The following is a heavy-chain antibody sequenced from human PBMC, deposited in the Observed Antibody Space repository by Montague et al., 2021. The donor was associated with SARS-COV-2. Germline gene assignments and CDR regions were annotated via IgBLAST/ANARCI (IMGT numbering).Heavy chain of an antibody. D-gene: IGHD3-10*01. J-gene: IGHJ5*01. CDR2: INHSGGT. V-gene: IGHV4-34*01. CDR3: ARARGRTGWFDS. Sequence: SETLSLTCAVRGGSFTNYYWNWIRQSPGKGLETLGEINHSGGTNYNPSPKSRVTISVDMSESQVSLNLTSVTAADTATYYCARARGRTGWFDSWGQGIQVTVSS. CDR1: GGSFTNYY.